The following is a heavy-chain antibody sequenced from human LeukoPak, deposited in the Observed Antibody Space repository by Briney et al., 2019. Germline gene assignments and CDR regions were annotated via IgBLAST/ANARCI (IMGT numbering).Heavy chain of an antibody. D-gene: IGHD6-19*01. J-gene: IGHJ4*02. CDR2: IKQDGGEK. CDR1: GFTFSDYW. V-gene: IGHV3-7*02. Sequence: PGGSLRLSCEVSGFTFSDYWMTWVRQAPGRGLEWVANIKQDGGEKYYVDSVRGRFTISRDNTKNSLYLQMTSLRAEDTAVYYCARGSTSGIDYWGQGTLVTVSS. CDR3: ARGSTSGIDY.